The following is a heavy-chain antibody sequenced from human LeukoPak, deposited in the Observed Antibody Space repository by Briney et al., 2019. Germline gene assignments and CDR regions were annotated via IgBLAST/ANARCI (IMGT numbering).Heavy chain of an antibody. Sequence: PSETLSLTCVVSGDSVSSNYYWGWIRQPPGKGLEWIGSKYHSGAEYYNPSLTSRVSISVDTSKNQFSLELTSVTAADTAVYFCERYKSGYSYGTIDFWGQGTLVTVSS. CDR2: KYHSGAE. D-gene: IGHD5-18*01. CDR1: GDSVSSNYY. V-gene: IGHV4-38-2*01. CDR3: ERYKSGYSYGTIDF. J-gene: IGHJ4*02.